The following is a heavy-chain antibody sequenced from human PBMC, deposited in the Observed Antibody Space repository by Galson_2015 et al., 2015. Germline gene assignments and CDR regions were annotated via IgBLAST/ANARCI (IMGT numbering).Heavy chain of an antibody. Sequence: SVKDSCKASGYNFSNYYIHWVRQAPGQGLEWMGMINPSGGSTNYAQKFQGRVNLTRDTSTSTVYMELSSLRSEDTAMYFCARDGEYCSSSSCYDAYYYMDVWGTGTTVTVSS. CDR1: GYNFSNYY. V-gene: IGHV1-46*01. CDR2: INPSGGST. D-gene: IGHD2-2*01. J-gene: IGHJ6*03. CDR3: ARDGEYCSSSSCYDAYYYMDV.